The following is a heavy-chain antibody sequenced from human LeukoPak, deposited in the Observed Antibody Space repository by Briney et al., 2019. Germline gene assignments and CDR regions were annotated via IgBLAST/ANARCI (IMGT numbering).Heavy chain of an antibody. J-gene: IGHJ6*03. CDR1: GGSFSGYY. CDR2: INHSGST. Sequence: SETLSLTCAVYGGSFSGYYWSWIRQPPGKGLEWIGEINHSGSTNYSPSLKSRVTISVDTSKNQFSLKLSSVTAADTAVYYCARVVQDCSSTSCYLFGGYTEGYYYYYMDVWGKGTTVTVSS. CDR3: ARVVQDCSSTSCYLFGGYTEGYYYYYMDV. V-gene: IGHV4-34*01. D-gene: IGHD2-2*01.